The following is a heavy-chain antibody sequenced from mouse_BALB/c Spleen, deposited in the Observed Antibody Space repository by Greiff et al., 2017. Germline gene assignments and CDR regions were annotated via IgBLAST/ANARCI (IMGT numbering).Heavy chain of an antibody. Sequence: EVKLQESGPSLVKPSQTLSLTCSVTGDSITSGYWNWIRKFPGNKLEYMGYISYSGSTYYNPSLKSRISITRDTSKNQYYLQLNSVTTEDTATYYCARWGSSLYYYAMDYWGQGTSVTVSS. V-gene: IGHV3-8*02. CDR1: GDSITSGY. J-gene: IGHJ4*01. CDR2: ISYSGST. CDR3: ARWGSSLYYYAMDY. D-gene: IGHD1-1*01.